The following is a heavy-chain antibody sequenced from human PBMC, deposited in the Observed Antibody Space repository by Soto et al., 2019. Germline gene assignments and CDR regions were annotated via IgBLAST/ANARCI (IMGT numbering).Heavy chain of an antibody. Sequence: QLQLQESGPGLVKPSETLSLTCTVSGGSISDDTYYWGWIRQPPGKGLEWIGSIYYSGTSSYNPSLTRRVPMSVDTSKTQLSLRLSSVTAADTAVYYCARLHCDSPNCVPLDPWGQGTLVIVSS. CDR3: ARLHCDSPNCVPLDP. J-gene: IGHJ5*02. V-gene: IGHV4-39*01. CDR1: GGSISDDTYY. D-gene: IGHD2-2*01. CDR2: IYYSGTS.